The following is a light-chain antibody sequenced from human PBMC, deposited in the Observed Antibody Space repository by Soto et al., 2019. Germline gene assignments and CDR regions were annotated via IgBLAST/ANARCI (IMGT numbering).Light chain of an antibody. J-gene: IGKJ1*01. CDR3: HQTDSIPET. CDR1: QSISSF. CDR2: AAS. V-gene: IGKV1-39*01. Sequence: DIQMTQSPSSLSASVGDRVTITCRACQSISSFLNWYQQKPGKAPKLLIYAASSLQSGVPSRFSGSGSGTDFTLTISSLQPEDFATYYCHQTDSIPETFGQGTKVEIK.